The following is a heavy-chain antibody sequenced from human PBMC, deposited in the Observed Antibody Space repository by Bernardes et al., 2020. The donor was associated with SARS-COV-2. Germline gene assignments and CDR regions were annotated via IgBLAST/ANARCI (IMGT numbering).Heavy chain of an antibody. J-gene: IGHJ6*02. CDR1: GGSISSYY. CDR3: AREAEYYDFWSGYPYGMDV. D-gene: IGHD3-3*01. Sequence: SETLSLTCTVSGGSISSYYWSWIRQPAGKGLEWIGRIYTSGSTNYNTSLKSRVTMSVDTSKNQFSLKLSSVTAADTAVYYCAREAEYYDFWSGYPYGMDVWGQGTTVTVSS. CDR2: IYTSGST. V-gene: IGHV4-4*07.